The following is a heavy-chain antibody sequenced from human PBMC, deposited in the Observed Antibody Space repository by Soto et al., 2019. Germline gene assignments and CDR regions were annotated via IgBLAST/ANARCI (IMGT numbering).Heavy chain of an antibody. Sequence: SVKVSCKASGGTFSSYAISWVRQAPGQGLEWMGGIIPIFGTANYAQKFQGRVTITADKSTSTAYMELSSLRSEDTAVYYCARIYYYDSSGSPEDYYGMDVWGQGTTVTVSS. CDR3: ARIYYYDSSGSPEDYYGMDV. J-gene: IGHJ6*02. V-gene: IGHV1-69*06. CDR1: GGTFSSYA. CDR2: IIPIFGTA. D-gene: IGHD3-22*01.